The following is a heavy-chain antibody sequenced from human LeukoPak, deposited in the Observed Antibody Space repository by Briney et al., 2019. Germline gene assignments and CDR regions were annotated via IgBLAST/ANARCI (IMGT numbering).Heavy chain of an antibody. CDR3: ARDEYSTSSGGS. V-gene: IGHV1-69*05. Sequence: ASVKVSCKTSGGTFNNSAISWVRQAPGQGLEWLGGIMPLFGTAGYAQKFQGRVIMTRDTSTSTAYMELSRLRFDDTAVYYCARDEYSTSSGGSWGQGTLVTVSS. CDR1: GGTFNNSA. J-gene: IGHJ5*02. D-gene: IGHD6-6*01. CDR2: IMPLFGTA.